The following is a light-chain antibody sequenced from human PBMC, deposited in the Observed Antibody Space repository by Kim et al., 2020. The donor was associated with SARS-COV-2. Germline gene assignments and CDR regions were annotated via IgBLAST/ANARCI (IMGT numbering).Light chain of an antibody. J-gene: IGKJ2*01. CDR2: GAA. Sequence: SAHVGDRDTITCRASQGVSDDLAWYQQKPGKAPKRLIYGAAILQAGVPSRSSGSGSGTEFTLTITSLQTEDFTTYYCLQHNAFPPTFGQGTNLEI. CDR3: LQHNAFPPT. CDR1: QGVSDD. V-gene: IGKV1-17*01.